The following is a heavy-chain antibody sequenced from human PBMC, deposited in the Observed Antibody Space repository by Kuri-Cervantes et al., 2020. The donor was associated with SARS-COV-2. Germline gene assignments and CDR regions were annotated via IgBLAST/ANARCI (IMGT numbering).Heavy chain of an antibody. CDR2: ISYDGSNK. CDR1: GFTFSSYA. D-gene: IGHD3-22*01. Sequence: GESLKISCAASGFTFSSYAMHWVRQAPGKGLEWVAVISYDGSNKYYADSVKGRFTISRDNSKNTLYLQMNSLRAEDTAVYYCARVPGVDQYYYDSSGYSPPAPGDWYFDLSGRGTLVTSPQ. CDR3: ARVPGVDQYYYDSSGYSPPAPGDWYFDL. J-gene: IGHJ2*01. V-gene: IGHV3-30-3*01.